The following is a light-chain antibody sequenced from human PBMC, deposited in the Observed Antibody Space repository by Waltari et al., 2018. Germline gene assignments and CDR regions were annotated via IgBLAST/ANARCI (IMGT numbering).Light chain of an antibody. CDR2: DAS. V-gene: IGKV3-11*01. Sequence: EIVLTQSPATLSLSPGERATLSCRASQSVSTYLAWYQHKPGQAPRPLIDDASNRATGIPARFSGSGSGTDFTLTISSLEPDDFAVYYCQQRTNGPPVTFGQGTRLDLK. J-gene: IGKJ5*01. CDR1: QSVSTY. CDR3: QQRTNGPPVT.